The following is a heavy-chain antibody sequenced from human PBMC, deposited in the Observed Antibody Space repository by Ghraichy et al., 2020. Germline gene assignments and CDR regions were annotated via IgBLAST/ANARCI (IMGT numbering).Heavy chain of an antibody. J-gene: IGHJ3*02. Sequence: ASVKVSCKASGYTFTSYGISWVRQAPGQGLEWMGWISAYNGNTNYAQKLQGRVTMTTDTSTSTAYMELRSLRSDDTAVYYCARDNMVELPTDAFDIWGQGTMVTVSS. CDR2: ISAYNGNT. V-gene: IGHV1-18*01. CDR1: GYTFTSYG. CDR3: ARDNMVELPTDAFDI. D-gene: IGHD1-7*01.